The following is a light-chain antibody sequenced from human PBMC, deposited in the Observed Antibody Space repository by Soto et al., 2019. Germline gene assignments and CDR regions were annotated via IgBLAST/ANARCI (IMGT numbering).Light chain of an antibody. CDR2: DVS. J-gene: IGKJ1*01. Sequence: IQIKQTPSTLSASVGDRVTITGGASQSTNSWLAWYQQKPGKAPKVLIYDVSSLESGVPSRFSGSGSGTEFTLTINSLQPDDFATYYCQQYNTYSGTFGPGTKVDIK. V-gene: IGKV1-5*01. CDR3: QQYNTYSGT. CDR1: QSTNSW.